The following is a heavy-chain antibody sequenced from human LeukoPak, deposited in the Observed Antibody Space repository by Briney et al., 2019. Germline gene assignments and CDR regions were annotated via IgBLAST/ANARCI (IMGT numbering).Heavy chain of an antibody. D-gene: IGHD3-3*01. CDR1: GGSISSSSYY. J-gene: IGHJ5*02. CDR2: IYYSGST. V-gene: IGHV4-39*01. Sequence: PSETLSLTCTVSGGSISSSSYYWGWIRQPPGKGLEWIGSIYYSGSTYYNPSLKSRVTISVDTSKNQFSLKLSSVTAADTAVYYCARLSADYDFWSGYSNWFDPSGQGTLVTVSS. CDR3: ARLSADYDFWSGYSNWFDP.